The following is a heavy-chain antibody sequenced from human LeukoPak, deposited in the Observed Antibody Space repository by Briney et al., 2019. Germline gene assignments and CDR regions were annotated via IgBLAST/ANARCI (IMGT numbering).Heavy chain of an antibody. V-gene: IGHV1-69*13. J-gene: IGHJ5*02. CDR1: GGTFISYA. CDR2: IIPIFGTA. D-gene: IGHD3-22*01. CDR3: ARVNGVTYYYDSSGYYENWFDP. Sequence: ASVKVSCKASGGTFISYAISWVRQAPGQGLEWMGGIIPIFGTANYAQKFQGRVTITADESTSTAYMELSSLRSEDTAVYYCARVNGVTYYYDSSGYYENWFDPWGQGTLVTVSS.